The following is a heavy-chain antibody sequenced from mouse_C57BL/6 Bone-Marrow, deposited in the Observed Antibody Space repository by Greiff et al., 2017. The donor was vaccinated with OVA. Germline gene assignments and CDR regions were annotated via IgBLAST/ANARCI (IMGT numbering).Heavy chain of an antibody. D-gene: IGHD1-1*01. CDR2: INPNYGTT. V-gene: IGHV1-39*01. CDR1: GYSFTDYN. Sequence: EVQLQQSGPELVKPGASVKLSCKASGYSFTDYNMNWVKQSHGQSLEWIGVINPNYGTTSYNQKFKGKATLTVDQSSSTAYMQLNSLTSEDSAVYDCARRSYYGSSYYWYFDVWGKGTTVTVSS. J-gene: IGHJ1*03. CDR3: ARRSYYGSSYYWYFDV.